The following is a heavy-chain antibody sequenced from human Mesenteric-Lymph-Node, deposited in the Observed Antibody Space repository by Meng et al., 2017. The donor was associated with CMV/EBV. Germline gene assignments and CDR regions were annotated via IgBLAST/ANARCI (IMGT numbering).Heavy chain of an antibody. V-gene: IGHV3-20*04. J-gene: IGHJ4*02. CDR1: GFTFSDYS. CDR3: ARDSYDATGYYYFDY. D-gene: IGHD3-22*01. Sequence: GESLKISCAASGFTFSDYSMNWIRQAPGKGLEWVSGINWNGGSSGYADSVKGRFTISRDNAKNSLFLQMNSLRAEDTALYYCARDSYDATGYYYFDYWGQGSLVTVSS. CDR2: INWNGGSS.